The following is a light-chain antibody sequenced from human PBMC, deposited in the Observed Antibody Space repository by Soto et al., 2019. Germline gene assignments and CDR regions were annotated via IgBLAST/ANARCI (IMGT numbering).Light chain of an antibody. J-gene: IGKJ1*01. CDR3: QHYSSSRWT. V-gene: IGKV3-20*01. Sequence: EIVLTQSPGTLSLSPGERATLSCRASQSVSSRSLAWYQQTPGQAPRLLIYAASSRATGIPDRFSGGGSGTDFTLTISRLEPEDFAVYYCQHYSSSRWTFGQGTKVDIK. CDR2: AAS. CDR1: QSVSSRS.